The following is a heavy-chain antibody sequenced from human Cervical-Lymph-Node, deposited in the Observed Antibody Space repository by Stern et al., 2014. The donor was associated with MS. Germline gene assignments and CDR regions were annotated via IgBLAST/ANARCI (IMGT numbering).Heavy chain of an antibody. V-gene: IGHV3-30*04. Sequence: VQLVESGGGVVQPGRSLRLSCAASGFTFSSYAMHWVRQAPGKGLEWVAVISYDGSNKYYADSVKGRFTISRDNSKNTLYLQMNSLRAEDTAVYYCARAEMATMSLGYWGQGTLVTVSS. D-gene: IGHD5-24*01. CDR1: GFTFSSYA. J-gene: IGHJ4*02. CDR3: ARAEMATMSLGY. CDR2: ISYDGSNK.